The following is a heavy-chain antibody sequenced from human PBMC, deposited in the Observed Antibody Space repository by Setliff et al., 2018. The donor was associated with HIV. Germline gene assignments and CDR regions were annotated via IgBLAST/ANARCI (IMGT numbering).Heavy chain of an antibody. J-gene: IGHJ4*02. CDR3: ARAQGYCGGECYYHFDY. CDR2: IIPIFGTP. D-gene: IGHD2-21*01. Sequence: SVKVSCKASGGTFSSHGISWVRQAPGQGLEWMGRIIPIFGTPNYAQKFQGRVTFTADKSMSTAYMELNSLRSEDTAVYYCARAQGYCGGECYYHFDYWGQGTLVTSPQ. CDR1: GGTFSSHG. V-gene: IGHV1-69*06.